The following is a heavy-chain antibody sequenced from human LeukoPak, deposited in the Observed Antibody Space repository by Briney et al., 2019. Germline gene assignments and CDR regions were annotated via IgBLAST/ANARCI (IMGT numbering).Heavy chain of an antibody. CDR1: GFTSGSYA. CDR2: ISYDGSNK. J-gene: IGHJ4*02. CDR3: ARNWGVDY. D-gene: IGHD7-27*01. Sequence: GGSLRLSCAASGFTSGSYAMTWFRQAPGKGLEWVAVISYDGSNKYYADSVKGRFTISRDNSKNTLYLQMNSLRAEDTAVYYCARNWGVDYWGQGTLVTVSS. V-gene: IGHV3-30-3*01.